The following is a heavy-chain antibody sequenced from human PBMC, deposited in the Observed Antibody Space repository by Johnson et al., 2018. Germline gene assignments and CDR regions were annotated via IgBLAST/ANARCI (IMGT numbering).Heavy chain of an antibody. Sequence: QVQLVQSGGGVVQXGRSLRLSCAASGFTFSSYGMHWVRQAPGKGLEWVAVISYDGSNKYYADSVKGRFTISRDNSKNTLYLQMNSLRVEETAVYYCASADIVLMVYAPFMDVWGKGTTVTVSS. J-gene: IGHJ6*03. CDR3: ASADIVLMVYAPFMDV. V-gene: IGHV3-30*03. CDR2: ISYDGSNK. D-gene: IGHD2-8*01. CDR1: GFTFSSYG.